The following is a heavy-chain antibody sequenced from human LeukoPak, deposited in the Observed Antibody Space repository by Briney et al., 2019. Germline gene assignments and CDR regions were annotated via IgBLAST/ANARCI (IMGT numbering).Heavy chain of an antibody. CDR1: GFTFSNYA. CDR2: ISYDGSSE. Sequence: GRSLRLSCAASGFTFSNYAMHWVRQAPGKGLEWVAVISYDGSSESYPDSVKGRFTISRDNSKNMLYLQMNSLRAEDTAVYYCARGWESLYWGQGTLVTVSS. V-gene: IGHV3-30-3*01. J-gene: IGHJ4*02. D-gene: IGHD1-26*01. CDR3: ARGWESLY.